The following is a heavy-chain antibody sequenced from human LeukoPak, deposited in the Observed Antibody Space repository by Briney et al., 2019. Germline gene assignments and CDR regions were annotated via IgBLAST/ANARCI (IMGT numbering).Heavy chain of an antibody. D-gene: IGHD3-22*01. Sequence: SETLSLTCTVSGGSVSSGSYYWNWIRQPPGKGLEWIGYISYTGSTNYNPSLKSRVTISVETSKKQISLKLSSVTAADTAVYYCARAWDSSGYRGAFHIWGQGTMVTVSS. CDR3: ARAWDSSGYRGAFHI. CDR2: ISYTGST. CDR1: GGSVSSGSYY. V-gene: IGHV4-61*01. J-gene: IGHJ3*02.